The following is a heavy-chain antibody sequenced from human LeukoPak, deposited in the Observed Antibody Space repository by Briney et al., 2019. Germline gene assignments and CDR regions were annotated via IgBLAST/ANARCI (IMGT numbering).Heavy chain of an antibody. CDR2: INPNSGGT. CDR3: ARDRRVVVAATQENLFDP. D-gene: IGHD2-15*01. Sequence: ASVKVSCKASGYTFTGYYMHWVRQAPGQGLEWMGRINPNSGGTNYAQKFQGRVTMTRDTSISTAYMELSRLRSDDTAVYYCARDRRVVVAATQENLFDPWGQGILVTVSS. J-gene: IGHJ5*02. CDR1: GYTFTGYY. V-gene: IGHV1-2*06.